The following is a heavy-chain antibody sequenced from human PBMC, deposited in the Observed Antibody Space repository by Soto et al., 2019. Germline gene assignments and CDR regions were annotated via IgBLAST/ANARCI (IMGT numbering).Heavy chain of an antibody. J-gene: IGHJ4*02. Sequence: EVQLVESGGGLVQPGGSLRLSCAASGFTFSSYSMNWVRQAPGKGLEWVSYISSSSTIYYADSVKGRFTISRDNAKNSLYLQMNSLRDEDTAVYYCARDYYDSSGYAHFDYWGQGTLVTVSS. D-gene: IGHD3-22*01. CDR2: ISSSSTI. V-gene: IGHV3-48*02. CDR3: ARDYYDSSGYAHFDY. CDR1: GFTFSSYS.